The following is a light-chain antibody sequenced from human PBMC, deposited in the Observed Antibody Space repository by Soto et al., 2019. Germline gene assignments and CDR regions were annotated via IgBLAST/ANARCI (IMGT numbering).Light chain of an antibody. CDR2: GAS. J-gene: IGKJ5*01. CDR3: QQYGTSEII. V-gene: IGKV3-20*01. Sequence: EIVLTQSPGTLSLSPGERATLSCRASQSVSSSYLAWYQQKPGQAPRLLIYGASSRATGIPDRFSGSGSGTEFTLTISGLQSEDFSVFYCQQYGTSEIIFGQGTRLEIK. CDR1: QSVSSSY.